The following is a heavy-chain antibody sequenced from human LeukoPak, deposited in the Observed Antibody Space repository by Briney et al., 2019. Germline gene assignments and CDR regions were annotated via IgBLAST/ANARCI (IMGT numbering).Heavy chain of an antibody. CDR2: IIPIFGTA. J-gene: IGHJ4*02. D-gene: IGHD6-13*01. CDR3: ARTTIAAADHFDY. CDR1: GGTFSSYS. Sequence: PVKVSCKASGGTFSSYSISWVRQAPAQALEWMGRIIPIFGTANYAQKFQGRVTITTDESTSTAYMELSSLRSEDTAVYYCARTTIAAADHFDYWGQGTLVTVSS. V-gene: IGHV1-69*05.